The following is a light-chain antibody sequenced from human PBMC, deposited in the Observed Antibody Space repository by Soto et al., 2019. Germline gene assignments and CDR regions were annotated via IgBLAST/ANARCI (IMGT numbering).Light chain of an antibody. V-gene: IGLV1-51*01. CDR3: GTWDSSLSAVV. J-gene: IGLJ2*01. CDR1: SSNIGKNY. Sequence: QSVLTQPPSVSAAPGQRVTISCSGTSSNIGKNYVCWYQQFPGRSPKLLIFVNRKRPSGIPDRFYGSKSGTSATLGITGLQTGDEAEYYCGTWDSSLSAVVFGGGTQLTV. CDR2: VNR.